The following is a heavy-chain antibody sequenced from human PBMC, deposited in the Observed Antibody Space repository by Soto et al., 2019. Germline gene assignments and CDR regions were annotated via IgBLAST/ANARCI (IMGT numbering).Heavy chain of an antibody. D-gene: IGHD2-2*01. J-gene: IGHJ6*03. CDR2: FSGSGDST. CDR1: GFTFSNYV. Sequence: EMQLLESGGGLVQPGGSLRLSCAASGFTFSNYVMSWVRQAPGKGLEWVSGFSGSGDSTEKANSVKGWFTISRDNPKNTLYLQTDSLRAEDAAIYYCAKGLYCNGNSCSAFYYIYMDVWGKGTTVTVSS. CDR3: AKGLYCNGNSCSAFYYIYMDV. V-gene: IGHV3-23*01.